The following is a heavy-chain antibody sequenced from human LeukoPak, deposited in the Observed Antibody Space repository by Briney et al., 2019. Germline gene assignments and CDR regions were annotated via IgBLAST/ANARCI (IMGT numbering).Heavy chain of an antibody. D-gene: IGHD4-17*01. CDR1: GYTFTSYY. Sequence: ASVKVSCKASGYTFTSYYMHWVRQAPGQGLEWMGIINPSGGSTSYAQKLQGRVTMTTDTSTSTAYMELRSLRSDDTAVYYCAIDYGDYGYFDYWGQGTLVTVSS. J-gene: IGHJ4*02. CDR3: AIDYGDYGYFDY. CDR2: INPSGGST. V-gene: IGHV1-46*01.